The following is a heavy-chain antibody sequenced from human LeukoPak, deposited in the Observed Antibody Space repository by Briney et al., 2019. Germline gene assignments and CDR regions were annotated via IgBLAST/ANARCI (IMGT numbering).Heavy chain of an antibody. D-gene: IGHD4-17*01. CDR1: GGSISSSSYY. J-gene: IGHJ5*02. CDR3: ASSSGDYFPLSFGFDP. V-gene: IGHV4-39*01. CDR2: MSYSGST. Sequence: SETLSLTCTVSGGSISSSSYYWGWIRQPPGKGLEWIGSMSYSGSTYYNPSLKSRVTISVATSKNQFSLKLSSVTAADTAVYYCASSSGDYFPLSFGFDPWGQGTLVTVSS.